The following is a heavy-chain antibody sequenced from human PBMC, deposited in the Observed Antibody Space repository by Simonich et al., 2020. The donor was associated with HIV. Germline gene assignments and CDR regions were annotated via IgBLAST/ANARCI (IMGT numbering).Heavy chain of an antibody. CDR2: ISGRDGST. CDR1: GFTFSRYA. D-gene: IGHD3-3*01. J-gene: IGHJ4*02. V-gene: IGHV3-23*01. Sequence: EVQLLESGGGLVQPGGSLRLFCAASGFTFSRYARSWVRQAPVKGLEWVSAISGRDGSTYYSDSVKGRVTISRDNSKNTLYLQMNSLRAEDTAVYYCAKDRYYNFWSGYYDYWGQGTLVTVSS. CDR3: AKDRYYNFWSGYYDY.